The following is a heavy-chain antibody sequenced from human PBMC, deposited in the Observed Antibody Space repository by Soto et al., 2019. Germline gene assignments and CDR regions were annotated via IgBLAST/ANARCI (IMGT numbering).Heavy chain of an antibody. D-gene: IGHD3-10*01. CDR1: GYTFTSYA. CDR2: INAGNGNT. CDR3: ARWRVGYGSDYGMDV. Sequence: ASVKVSCKASGYTFTSYAMHWVRQAPEQRLEWMGWINAGNGNTKYSQKFQGRVTITRDTSASTAYMALSSLRSEDTAVYYCARWRVGYGSDYGMDVWGQGTTVTVSS. V-gene: IGHV1-3*01. J-gene: IGHJ6*02.